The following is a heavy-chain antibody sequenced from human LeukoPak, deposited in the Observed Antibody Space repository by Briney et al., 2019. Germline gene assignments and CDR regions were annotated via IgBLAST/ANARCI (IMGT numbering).Heavy chain of an antibody. Sequence: SVKVSCKASGGTFSSYTISCVRQAPGQGLEWMGRIIPILGIANYAQKFQGRVTITADKSTSTAYMELSSLRSEDTAVYYCARSAGYDSSGHDYYYYGMDVWGQGTTVTVSS. V-gene: IGHV1-69*02. J-gene: IGHJ6*02. CDR3: ARSAGYDSSGHDYYYYGMDV. CDR2: IIPILGIA. D-gene: IGHD3-22*01. CDR1: GGTFSSYT.